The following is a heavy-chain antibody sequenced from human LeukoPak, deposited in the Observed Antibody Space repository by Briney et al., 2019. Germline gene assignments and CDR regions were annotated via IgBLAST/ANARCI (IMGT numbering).Heavy chain of an antibody. J-gene: IGHJ5*01. CDR2: INRDGSQK. D-gene: IGHD3-16*01. Sequence: QPGGSLRLSCAASGFSLSAYWMTWVRQAPGKGLEWVANINRDGSQKNYVDSVKGRFTISRDNAKNSVFLQMNSLRAEDTALYYCARIGHDLYQTFGSWGHGTLITVSS. CDR3: ARIGHDLYQTFGS. V-gene: IGHV3-7*03. CDR1: GFSLSAYW.